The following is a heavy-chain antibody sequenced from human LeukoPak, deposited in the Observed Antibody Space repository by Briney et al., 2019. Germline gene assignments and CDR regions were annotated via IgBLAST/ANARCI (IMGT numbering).Heavy chain of an antibody. D-gene: IGHD5-18*01. Sequence: GGTLRLSCAASGFTFSSYGMSWVRPAPGKGLEWVSAIGGSGGSTYYADSVKGRFTISRDNSKNTLYLQMNSLRAEDTAVYYGARLTHSQFDPWGQGTLVTVSS. V-gene: IGHV3-23*01. CDR1: GFTFSSYG. CDR3: ARLTHSQFDP. CDR2: IGGSGGST. J-gene: IGHJ5*02.